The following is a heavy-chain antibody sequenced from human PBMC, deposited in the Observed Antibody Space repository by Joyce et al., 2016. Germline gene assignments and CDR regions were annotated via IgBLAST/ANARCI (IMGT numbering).Heavy chain of an antibody. V-gene: IGHV3-30*18. CDR3: AKDHHEYSRGFYWFFVL. CDR1: GFTVRAYG. Sequence: QVQLVESGGGVVQPGRSLRLSCAASGFTVRAYGMHWVRQLPCKGLGWVAVVLYDGNKKYYADSVKGRFTSSRDNSKNTLYLQMNSLRDEDTAVYHCAKDHHEYSRGFYWFFVLWGRGTLVTVSS. D-gene: IGHD5-18*01. CDR2: VLYDGNKK. J-gene: IGHJ2*01.